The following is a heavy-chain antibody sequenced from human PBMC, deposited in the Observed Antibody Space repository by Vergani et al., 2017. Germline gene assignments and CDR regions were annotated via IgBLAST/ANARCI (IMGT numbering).Heavy chain of an antibody. CDR1: GFTVSSNY. CDR2: IYSGGST. D-gene: IGHD4-17*01. V-gene: IGHV3-66*02. J-gene: IGHJ6*02. CDR3: ARSLTTVTSRGTYYYYYGMDV. Sequence: EVQLVESGGGLVQPGGSLRLSCAASGFTVSSNYMSWVRQAPGKGLEWVAVIYSGGSTYYADSVKGRFTISRDNCKNTLYLQMNSLRAEDTAVYYCARSLTTVTSRGTYYYYYGMDVWGQGTTVTVSS.